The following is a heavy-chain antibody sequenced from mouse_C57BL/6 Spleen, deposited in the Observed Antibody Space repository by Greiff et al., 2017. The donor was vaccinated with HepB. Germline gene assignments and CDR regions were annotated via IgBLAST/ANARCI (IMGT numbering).Heavy chain of an antibody. CDR3: ARGDWYFDV. Sequence: QVQLQQSGPELVKPGASVKISCKASGYAFSSSWMNWVKQRRGKGLEWIGRIYPGDGDTNYNGKFKGKATLTEDKSSSTAYMQLSSLTSGDSAVYVCARGDWYFDVWGTGTTVTVSS. CDR1: GYAFSSSW. J-gene: IGHJ1*03. V-gene: IGHV1-82*01. CDR2: IYPGDGDT.